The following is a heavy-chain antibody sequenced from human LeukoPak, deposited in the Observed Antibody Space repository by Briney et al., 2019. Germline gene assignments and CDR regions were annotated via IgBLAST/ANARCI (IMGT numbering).Heavy chain of an antibody. Sequence: SETLSLTCTVTGDSMGTYYWSFIRQPAGKGLEWIGRIYTSGSTNYNPSLKSRVTMSVDTSKNQFSLKLSSVTAADTAVYYCARDITAAGTLDYWGQGTLVTVSS. D-gene: IGHD6-13*01. CDR3: ARDITAAGTLDY. CDR1: GDSMGTYY. V-gene: IGHV4-4*07. J-gene: IGHJ4*02. CDR2: IYTSGST.